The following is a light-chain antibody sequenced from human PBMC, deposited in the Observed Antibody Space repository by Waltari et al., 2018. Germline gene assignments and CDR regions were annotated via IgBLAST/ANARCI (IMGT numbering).Light chain of an antibody. Sequence: DTQMTQSPSAVSASVGARPTITCRASQGISTWLAWYQQKPGKAPKLLIYSASRLQNGVPSRFSGSGYGTDFTLTISSLQPEDFATYYCQQAKTFPLTFGGGTKVEIK. V-gene: IGKV1-12*01. CDR1: QGISTW. J-gene: IGKJ4*01. CDR2: SAS. CDR3: QQAKTFPLT.